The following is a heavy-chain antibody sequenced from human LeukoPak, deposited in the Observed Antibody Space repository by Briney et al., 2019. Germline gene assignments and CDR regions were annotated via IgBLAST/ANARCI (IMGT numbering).Heavy chain of an antibody. CDR1: GFTFSTFA. CDR2: IRNSGRST. J-gene: IGHJ4*02. Sequence: GSLRLSCAASGFTFSTFAISWVRQAPGKGLGGISGIRNSGRSTYYADSVKGRFTISRDNSKNTLYLQMNSLRAEDTAVYYCETGGVIITNFDCWGQGTLVTVSS. V-gene: IGHV3-23*01. CDR3: ETGGVIITNFDC. D-gene: IGHD3-10*01.